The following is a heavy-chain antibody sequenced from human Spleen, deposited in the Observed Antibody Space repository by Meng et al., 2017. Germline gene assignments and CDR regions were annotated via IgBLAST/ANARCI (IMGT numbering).Heavy chain of an antibody. V-gene: IGHV3-74*01. CDR1: GFTFSSYW. Sequence: GESLRISCAASGFTFSSYWMHWVRQAPGKGLVWVSRINTDGSDTSYANSVKDRFTISRDNAKNTVYLQMNSLRAEDTAVYYCVRDRYVCSGDGCYSDYFDYWGQGGLVTVSS. CDR2: INTDGSDT. CDR3: VRDRYVCSGDGCYSDYFDY. J-gene: IGHJ4*02. D-gene: IGHD2-15*01.